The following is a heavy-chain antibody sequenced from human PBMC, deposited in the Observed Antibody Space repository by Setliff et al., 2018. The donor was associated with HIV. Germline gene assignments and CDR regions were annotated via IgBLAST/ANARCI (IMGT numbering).Heavy chain of an antibody. CDR3: ARQGRGLIAAVDY. D-gene: IGHD6-13*01. CDR1: GYSISSGYY. J-gene: IGHJ4*02. Sequence: SETLSLTCAVSGYSISSGYYWGWTRQPPGKGLEWIGSIYHSGSTYYNPSLKSRVTISVDTSKNQFSLKLSSVTAADTAVYYCARQGRGLIAAVDYWGQGTLVTVSS. V-gene: IGHV4-38-2*01. CDR2: IYHSGST.